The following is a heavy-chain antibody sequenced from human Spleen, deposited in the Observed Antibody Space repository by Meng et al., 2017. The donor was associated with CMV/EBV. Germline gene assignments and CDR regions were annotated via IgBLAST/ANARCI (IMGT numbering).Heavy chain of an antibody. CDR2: IKQDGSEK. Sequence: LKISCAASGFTFSSYWMSWVRQAPGKGLEWVANIKQDGSEKYYVDSVKGRFTISRDNAKNSLYLQMNSLRAEDTAVYYCAREPAPGDYWGQGTLVTVSS. CDR3: AREPAPGDY. J-gene: IGHJ4*02. CDR1: GFTFSSYW. V-gene: IGHV3-7*01.